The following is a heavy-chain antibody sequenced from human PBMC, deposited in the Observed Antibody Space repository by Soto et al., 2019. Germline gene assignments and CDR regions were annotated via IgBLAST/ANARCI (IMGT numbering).Heavy chain of an antibody. J-gene: IGHJ3*02. CDR3: AKDRDDIGMVDAFEI. V-gene: IGHV3-23*01. D-gene: IGHD2-15*01. Sequence: GESLKISCAASGFTFSSYAMTWVRQAPGKGLQYISAISGSGITTYSADSMKGRFTISRDNSKNTLYLQMNSLRAEDTAVYYCAKDRDDIGMVDAFEIWGQGTMVTVSS. CDR2: ISGSGITT. CDR1: GFTFSSYA.